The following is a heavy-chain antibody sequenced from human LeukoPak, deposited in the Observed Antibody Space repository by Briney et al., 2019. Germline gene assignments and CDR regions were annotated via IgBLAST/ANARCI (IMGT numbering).Heavy chain of an antibody. CDR3: ARGAYCGGDCSAFDI. D-gene: IGHD2-21*02. Sequence: GSLRLSCAASGFTFSSYAMSWVRQPPGKGLEWIGEINHSGSTYYNPSLKSRVTLSIDTSRNHFSLKLNSVTAADTAVYYCARGAYCGGDCSAFDIWGQGTMVTVSS. V-gene: IGHV4-34*01. J-gene: IGHJ3*02. CDR1: GFTFSSYA. CDR2: INHSGST.